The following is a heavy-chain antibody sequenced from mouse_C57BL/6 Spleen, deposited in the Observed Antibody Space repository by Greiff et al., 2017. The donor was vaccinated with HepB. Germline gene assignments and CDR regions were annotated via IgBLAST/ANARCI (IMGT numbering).Heavy chain of an antibody. Sequence: QVQLQQPGAELVKPGASVKMSCKASGYTFTSYWITWVMQRPGQGLEWIGDIYPGSGSTNYNEKFKSKATLTVDTSSSTAYMQLISLTSEDSAVYDGAKRDYYGNFAWFAYWGPVTLVTVAA. CDR2: IYPGSGST. D-gene: IGHD2-1*01. CDR1: GYTFTSYW. CDR3: AKRDYYGNFAWFAY. J-gene: IGHJ3*01. V-gene: IGHV1-55*01.